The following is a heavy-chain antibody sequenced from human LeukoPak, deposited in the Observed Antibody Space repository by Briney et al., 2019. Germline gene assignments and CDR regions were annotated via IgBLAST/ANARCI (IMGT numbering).Heavy chain of an antibody. CDR1: GFTFSSYA. J-gene: IGHJ4*02. CDR2: ISYDGSNK. D-gene: IGHD3-10*01. CDR3: AKVGVYGSGRSDYYFDY. Sequence: LTGRSLRLSCAASGFTFSSYAMHWVRQAPGKGLEWVAVISYDGSNKYYADSVKGRFTISRDNSKNTLYLQMNSLRAEDTAVYYCAKVGVYGSGRSDYYFDYWGQGTLVTVSS. V-gene: IGHV3-30-3*01.